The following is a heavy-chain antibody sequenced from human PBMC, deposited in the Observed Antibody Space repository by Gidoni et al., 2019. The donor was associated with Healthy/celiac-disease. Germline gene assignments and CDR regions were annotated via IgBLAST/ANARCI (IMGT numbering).Heavy chain of an antibody. CDR1: GGTFSSYA. J-gene: IGHJ5*02. D-gene: IGHD2-8*01. CDR2: IIPIFGTA. CDR3: ASPPLYESWFDP. V-gene: IGHV1-69*06. Sequence: QVQLVQSGAEVKKPGSAVKVSCKASGGTFSSYAISWVRQAPGQGLEWMGGIIPIFGTANYAQKFQGRVTITADKSPSTAYMELSSLRSEDTAVYYCASPPLYESWFDPWGQGTLVTVSS.